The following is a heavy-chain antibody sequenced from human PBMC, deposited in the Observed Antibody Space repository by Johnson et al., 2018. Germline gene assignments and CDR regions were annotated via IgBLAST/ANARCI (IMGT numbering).Heavy chain of an antibody. Sequence: QVQLVQSGGGVVQPGRSLRLSCAASGFTFSSYGMHWVRQAPGKGLEWVAVISYDGSNKYYADSVKGRFTISRDNSKNTLYLQMNSLRAEDTAVYYCARDPYCRMTSCYSGQPNGMDVWGQGTTVTVSS. J-gene: IGHJ6*02. CDR3: ARDPYCRMTSCYSGQPNGMDV. CDR2: ISYDGSNK. D-gene: IGHD2-2*01. V-gene: IGHV3-30*03. CDR1: GFTFSSYG.